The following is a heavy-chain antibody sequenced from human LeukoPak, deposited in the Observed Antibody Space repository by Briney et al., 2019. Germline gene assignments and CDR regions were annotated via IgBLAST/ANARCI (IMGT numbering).Heavy chain of an antibody. D-gene: IGHD3-22*01. CDR2: TSGSGDIR. V-gene: IGHV3-23*01. CDR1: GFTFSNYA. CDR3: ANYRSGGGGYYSGLEH. Sequence: PGGSLRLSCAASGFTFSNYAMTWVRQAPGKGLEWVSRTSGSGDIRLYADSVKGRFTISRSNSENTFYLHMNSLRAEDTAVYYCANYRSGGGGYYSGLEHWGQGTMVAVSS. J-gene: IGHJ1*01.